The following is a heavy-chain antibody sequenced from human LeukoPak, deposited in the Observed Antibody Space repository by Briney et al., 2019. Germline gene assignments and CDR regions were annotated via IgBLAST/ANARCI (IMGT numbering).Heavy chain of an antibody. D-gene: IGHD3-16*02. CDR1: GGSFSGYY. J-gene: IGHJ4*02. V-gene: IGHV4-34*01. Sequence: SETLSLTCAVYGGSFSGYYWSWIRQPPGKGLEWIGEINHSGSTNYNPSLKSRVTISVDTSKNQFSLKLSSVTAADTAVYYCARVSDYVWGSYRRLSRIFDYWGQGTLVTVSS. CDR3: ARVSDYVWGSYRRLSRIFDY. CDR2: INHSGST.